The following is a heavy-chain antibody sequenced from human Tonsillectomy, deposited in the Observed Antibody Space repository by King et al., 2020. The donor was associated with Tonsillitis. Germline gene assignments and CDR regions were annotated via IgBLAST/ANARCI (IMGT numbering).Heavy chain of an antibody. V-gene: IGHV3-53*01. J-gene: IGHJ4*02. CDR2: IYSGGNT. D-gene: IGHD2-15*01. CDR3: ARELGKGSGGNDWGYFDY. CDR1: GFSVSSNY. Sequence: VQLVESGGGLIQPGGSLRLSCAASGFSVSSNYMTWVRQAPGKGLDWGSVIYSGGNTYYADSVKGRFNISRDNSKNTPYLQMNSLGAEDTAVYYCARELGKGSGGNDWGYFDYWGQGTLVTVSS.